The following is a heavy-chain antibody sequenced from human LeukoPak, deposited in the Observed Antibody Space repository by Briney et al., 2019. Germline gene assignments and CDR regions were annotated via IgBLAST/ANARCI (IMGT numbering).Heavy chain of an antibody. CDR3: ASNEGYSSSTAFDI. J-gene: IGHJ3*02. CDR1: GGTFSSYA. D-gene: IGHD6-6*01. CDR2: IIPIFGTA. Sequence: GASVKVSCKASGGTFSSYAISWVRQASGQGLEWMGGIIPIFGTANYAQKFQGRVTITTDESTSTAYMELSSLRSEDTAVYYCASNEGYSSSTAFDIWGQGTMVTVSS. V-gene: IGHV1-69*05.